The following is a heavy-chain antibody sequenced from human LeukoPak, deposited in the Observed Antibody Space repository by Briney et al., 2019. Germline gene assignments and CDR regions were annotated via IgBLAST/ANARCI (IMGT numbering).Heavy chain of an antibody. CDR2: IYYSGST. D-gene: IGHD6-13*01. V-gene: IGHV4-59*01. CDR3: ARNPIAAAAAFDI. Sequence: SETLSLTCTVSGGSISSYYWSWIRQPPGKGLEWIGYIYYSGSTNYNPSLKSRVTISVDTSKNQFSLKLSSVTAADTAVYYCARNPIAAAAAFDIWGQGTMVTVSS. CDR1: GGSISSYY. J-gene: IGHJ3*02.